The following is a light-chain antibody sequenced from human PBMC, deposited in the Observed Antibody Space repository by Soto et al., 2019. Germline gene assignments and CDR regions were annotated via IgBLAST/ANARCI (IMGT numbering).Light chain of an antibody. CDR2: AAS. V-gene: IGKV1-39*01. J-gene: IGKJ1*01. CDR3: QQSYSTPWT. Sequence: DIQMTQSPSSLSASVGDRVTITCRASQSISSYLNWYQQKPGKAPKLLIYAASSLRSGVPSRFSGSGSGTEFTLTISSLQPEDFATYYCQQSYSTPWTFGQGTKGEIK. CDR1: QSISSY.